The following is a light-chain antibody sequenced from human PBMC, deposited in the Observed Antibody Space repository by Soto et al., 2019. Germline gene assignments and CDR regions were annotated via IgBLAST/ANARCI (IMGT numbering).Light chain of an antibody. J-gene: IGLJ1*01. V-gene: IGLV2-23*01. CDR1: SSDVGSYNL. CDR2: EGS. CDR3: CSYSGSSTYV. Sequence: QSVLTQPASVSGSPGQSITISCTGTSSDVGSYNLVSWYQQHPGKAPKLMIYEGSKRPSGVSNRFSGSRSGNTASLTISGLQADDEADYYCCSYSGSSTYVFGTGTKLIVL.